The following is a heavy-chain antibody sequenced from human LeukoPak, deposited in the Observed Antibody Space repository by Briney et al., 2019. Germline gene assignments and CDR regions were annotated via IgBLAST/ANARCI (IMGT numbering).Heavy chain of an antibody. CDR2: IRYDGSNK. Sequence: GGSLRLSCAASGFTFSSYGMHWARQAPGKGLEWVAFIRYDGSNKYHADSVKGRFTISRDNSKNTLYLQMNNLRAEDTAVYYCANRYCSDTTCQETYFDYWGQGTLVTVSS. J-gene: IGHJ4*02. CDR1: GFTFSSYG. V-gene: IGHV3-30*02. CDR3: ANRYCSDTTCQETYFDY. D-gene: IGHD2-2*01.